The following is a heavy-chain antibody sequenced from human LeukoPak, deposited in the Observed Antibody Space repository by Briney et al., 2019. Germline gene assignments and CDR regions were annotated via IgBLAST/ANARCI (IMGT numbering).Heavy chain of an antibody. D-gene: IGHD5-18*01. J-gene: IGHJ4*02. Sequence: GGSLRLSCAASGFTFSNHAMSWVRQAPGKGLEWVSSISGSGGSTYYADFVKGRFTVSRDESKNTLYLQMNSLRAEDTAVYYCAKAWRYSSDLDYWGQGTLVTVSS. CDR2: ISGSGGST. CDR3: AKAWRYSSDLDY. CDR1: GFTFSNHA. V-gene: IGHV3-23*01.